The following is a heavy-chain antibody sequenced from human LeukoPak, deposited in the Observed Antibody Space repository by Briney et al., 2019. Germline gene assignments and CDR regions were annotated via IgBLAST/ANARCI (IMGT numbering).Heavy chain of an antibody. V-gene: IGHV4-59*01. D-gene: IGHD3-9*01. CDR2: IYYSGST. CDR3: ARSNYDILWALDY. J-gene: IGHJ4*02. Sequence: SETLSLTCTVSGGSISSYYWSWIRQPPGKGLEWIGYIYYSGSTNYNPSLKSRVTIPVDTSKNQFSLKLSSVTAADTAVYYCARSNYDILWALDYWGQGTLVTVSS. CDR1: GGSISSYY.